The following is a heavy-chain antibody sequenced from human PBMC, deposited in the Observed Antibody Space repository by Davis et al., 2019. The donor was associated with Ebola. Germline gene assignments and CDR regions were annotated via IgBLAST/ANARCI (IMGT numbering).Heavy chain of an antibody. CDR2: IYRDGRT. J-gene: IGHJ2*01. Sequence: GGSLRLSCAASGFIVSAKYMSWVRQAPGKGLEWVSVIYRDGRTYYADSVKGRFTISRDNSKNTVYLQTNSLRAEDTAVYYCARHIYGDFWYFDLWGRGTRVTVSS. CDR3: ARHIYGDFWYFDL. CDR1: GFIVSAKY. V-gene: IGHV3-53*01. D-gene: IGHD4-17*01.